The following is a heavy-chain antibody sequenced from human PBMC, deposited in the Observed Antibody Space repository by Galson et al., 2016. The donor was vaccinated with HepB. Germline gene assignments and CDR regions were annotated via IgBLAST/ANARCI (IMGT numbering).Heavy chain of an antibody. CDR1: GASISDSNW. V-gene: IGHV4-4*02. CDR3: ARATVLPGARMVFDP. Sequence: SETLSLTCAVSGASISDSNWWTWVRQVPGKGLEWIGEIYHTGTSNKNPFLNSRFTLSVDMSRNQFSLNITSVNAADTAVYYCARATVLPGARMVFDPWGPGTLVTFSA. CDR2: IYHTGTS. J-gene: IGHJ5*02. D-gene: IGHD2-2*01.